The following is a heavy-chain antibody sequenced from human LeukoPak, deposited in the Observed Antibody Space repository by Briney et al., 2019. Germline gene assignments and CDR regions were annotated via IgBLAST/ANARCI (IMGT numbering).Heavy chain of an antibody. V-gene: IGHV1-8*01. D-gene: IGHD2-15*01. Sequence: ASVKVSCKASGYTFTSYDINWVRQATGQGLEWMGWMNPDSGNTGYAQKFQGRVTMTRNTSISTAYMELSSLRSEDTAVYYCAGSGGRDYYYYGMDVWGQGTTVTVSS. CDR2: MNPDSGNT. J-gene: IGHJ6*02. CDR3: AGSGGRDYYYYGMDV. CDR1: GYTFTSYD.